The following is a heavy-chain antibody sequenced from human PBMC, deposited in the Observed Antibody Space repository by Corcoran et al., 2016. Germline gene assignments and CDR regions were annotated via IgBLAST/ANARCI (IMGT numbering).Heavy chain of an antibody. CDR1: GFTFSSYW. V-gene: IGHV3-7*01. CDR3: ARQMLDGMDV. J-gene: IGHJ6*02. Sequence: EVQLVVSGGGLVQPGGSLRLSCAASGFTFSSYWMSWVRQAPVKGLEWVANIKQDGSEKYYVDSVEGRFTISRDNAKNSLYLQMNRLRAEDAAVYYCARQMLDGMDVWGQGTTVTVS. D-gene: IGHD3-10*02. CDR2: IKQDGSEK.